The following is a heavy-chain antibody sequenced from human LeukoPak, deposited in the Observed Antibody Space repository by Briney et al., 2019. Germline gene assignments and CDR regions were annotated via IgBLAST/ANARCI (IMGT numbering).Heavy chain of an antibody. J-gene: IGHJ4*02. V-gene: IGHV1-46*01. CDR2: INPAGTIT. D-gene: IGHD1-1*01. Sequence: ASVKVSCKASGFTFSSYWMHWVRQAPGQGLEWLGLINPAGTITVFTRKFQGRATVTRDTSASTVYMELNTLTSEDTAVYYCVREDNSPYKNFDHWGQGTLVTVSS. CDR1: GFTFSSYW. CDR3: VREDNSPYKNFDH.